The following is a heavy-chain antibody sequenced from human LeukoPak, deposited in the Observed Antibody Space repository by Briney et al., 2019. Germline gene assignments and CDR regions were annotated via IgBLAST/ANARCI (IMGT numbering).Heavy chain of an antibody. J-gene: IGHJ5*02. CDR1: GFTFNAYS. CDR3: MRGATDTTRWFDP. V-gene: IGHV3-21*01. Sequence: GGSLRLSCAASGFTFNAYSMGWVRQAPGKGLEWVSIISRASESIFYADSVKGRFTISRDNAKNSLYLQMNGLRAEDTAAYYCMRGATDTTRWFDPWGQGTLVTVSS. D-gene: IGHD1-7*01. CDR2: ISRASESI.